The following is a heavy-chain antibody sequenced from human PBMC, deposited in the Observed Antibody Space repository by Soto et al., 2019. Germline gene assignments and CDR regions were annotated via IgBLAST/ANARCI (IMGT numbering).Heavy chain of an antibody. V-gene: IGHV3-11*01. CDR3: ARERQQPPNDAFDI. J-gene: IGHJ3*02. D-gene: IGHD6-13*01. CDR1: GFTFSDYY. Sequence: PGGSLRLSCAASGFTFSDYYMSWIRQAPGKGLEWVSYISSSGSTIYYADSVKGRFTISRDNAKNSLYLQMNSLRAEDTAVYYCARERQQPPNDAFDIWGQGTMVTVSS. CDR2: ISSSGSTI.